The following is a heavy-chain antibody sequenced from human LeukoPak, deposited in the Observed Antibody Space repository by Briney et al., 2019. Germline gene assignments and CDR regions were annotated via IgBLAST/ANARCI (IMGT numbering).Heavy chain of an antibody. V-gene: IGHV1-18*01. CDR3: AREVTYYYDSSGYYYADY. CDR1: GYTFTSYA. CDR2: ISAYNGNT. J-gene: IGHJ4*02. D-gene: IGHD3-22*01. Sequence: ASVKVSFTASGYTFTSYAMHWVRQAPGQRLEWMGWISAYNGNTNYAQKLQGRVTMTTDTSTSTAYMELRSLRSDDTAVYYCAREVTYYYDSSGYYYADYWGQGTLVTVSS.